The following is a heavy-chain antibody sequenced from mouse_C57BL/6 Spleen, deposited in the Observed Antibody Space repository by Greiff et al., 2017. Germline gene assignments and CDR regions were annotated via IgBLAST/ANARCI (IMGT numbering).Heavy chain of an antibody. CDR1: GYTFTSSW. J-gene: IGHJ3*01. V-gene: IGHV1-64*01. CDR3: AREDSSGYPFAY. Sequence: QVQLQQPGAELVKPGASVKLSCKASGYTFTSSWMHWVKQRPGQGLEWIGMIHPNSGSTNYNEKFKSKATLTVDKSSSTAYMQLSSLTSEDSAVYYCAREDSSGYPFAYWGQGTLVTVSA. D-gene: IGHD3-2*02. CDR2: IHPNSGST.